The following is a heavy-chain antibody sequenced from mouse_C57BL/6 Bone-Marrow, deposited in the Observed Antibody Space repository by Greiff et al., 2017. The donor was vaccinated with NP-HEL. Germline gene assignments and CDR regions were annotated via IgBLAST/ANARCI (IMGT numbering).Heavy chain of an antibody. J-gene: IGHJ1*03. Sequence: VQLQQSGAELVRPGTSVKVSCKASGYAFTNYLIEWVKQRPGQGLEWIGVINPGSGGTNYNEKFKGKATLTADKSSSTAYMQLSSLTSEDSAVYFCARGTRGYCDVWGTGTTVTVSS. D-gene: IGHD3-3*01. V-gene: IGHV1-54*01. CDR3: ARGTRGYCDV. CDR2: INPGSGGT. CDR1: GYAFTNYL.